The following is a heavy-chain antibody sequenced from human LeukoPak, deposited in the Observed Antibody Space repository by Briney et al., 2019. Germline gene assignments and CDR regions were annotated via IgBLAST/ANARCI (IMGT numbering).Heavy chain of an antibody. CDR1: GYTFTSYY. Sequence: ASVKVSYKASGYTFTSYYMHWVRQAPGQGLEWMGIINPSGGSTSYAQKFQGRVTMTRDTSTSTVYMELSSLRSEDTAVYYCARDRSPTYYDSSGYYYWGQGTLVTVSS. V-gene: IGHV1-46*01. CDR2: INPSGGST. J-gene: IGHJ4*02. D-gene: IGHD3-22*01. CDR3: ARDRSPTYYDSSGYYY.